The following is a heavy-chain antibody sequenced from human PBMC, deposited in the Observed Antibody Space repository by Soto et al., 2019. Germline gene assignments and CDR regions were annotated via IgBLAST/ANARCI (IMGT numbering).Heavy chain of an antibody. CDR3: ARAGIVQVSYAMDV. CDR1: GGSIGGDS. CDR2: IYHSGST. J-gene: IGHJ6*02. Sequence: NPSETLSLTCTDSGGSIGGDSWSWIRQSPGKGLDFIGYIYHSGSTNYNPSLKSRVTISMDTSKNQFSLRLSSVTAADTAVYYCARAGIVQVSYAMDVWGQGTTVTVSS. D-gene: IGHD2-8*01. V-gene: IGHV4-59*01.